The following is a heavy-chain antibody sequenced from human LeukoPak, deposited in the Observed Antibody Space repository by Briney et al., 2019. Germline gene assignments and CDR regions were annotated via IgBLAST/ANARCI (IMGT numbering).Heavy chain of an antibody. CDR1: GRSFSGYY. CDR3: ARSAVWFDP. V-gene: IGHV4-34*01. CDR2: INHSGST. D-gene: IGHD6-19*01. J-gene: IGHJ5*02. Sequence: SETLSLTCAVYGRSFSGYYWSWIRQPPGKGLEWIGEINHSGSTNYNPSLKSRVTISVDTSKNQFSLKLSSVTAADTAVYYCARSAVWFDPWGQGTLVTVSS.